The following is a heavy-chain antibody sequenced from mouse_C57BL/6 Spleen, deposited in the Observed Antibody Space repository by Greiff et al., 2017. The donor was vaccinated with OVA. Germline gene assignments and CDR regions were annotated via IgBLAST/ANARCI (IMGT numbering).Heavy chain of an antibody. J-gene: IGHJ2*01. CDR3: ARGEGITTVVADYFDY. CDR1: GYTFTGYW. D-gene: IGHD1-1*01. Sequence: VQLQQSGAELMKPGASVKLSCKATGYTFTGYWIEWVKQRPGHGLEWIGEILPGSGSTNYNEKFKGKATFTADTSSNTAYMQLSSLTTEDSAIYYCARGEGITTVVADYFDYWGQGTTLTVSS. CDR2: ILPGSGST. V-gene: IGHV1-9*01.